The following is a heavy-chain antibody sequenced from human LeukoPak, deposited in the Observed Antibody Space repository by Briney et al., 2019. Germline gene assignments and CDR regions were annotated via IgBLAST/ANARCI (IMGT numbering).Heavy chain of an antibody. V-gene: IGHV3-30-3*01. Sequence: GGSLRLSCAASGFMFSSYAMHWVRQAPGKGLEWVAVISYDGSNKFYADAVKGRFTISRDNSKNTLYLQMNSLSAEDTAVYHCARAYSTNWYDFWGQGTLVTVSS. CDR3: ARAYSTNWYDF. J-gene: IGHJ5*01. CDR1: GFMFSSYA. CDR2: ISYDGSNK. D-gene: IGHD2/OR15-2a*01.